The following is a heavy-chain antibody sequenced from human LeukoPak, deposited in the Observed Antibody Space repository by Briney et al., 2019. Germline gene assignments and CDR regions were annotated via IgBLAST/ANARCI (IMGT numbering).Heavy chain of an antibody. CDR3: ARDPWGSGSYYNEGLYFDY. D-gene: IGHD3-10*01. J-gene: IGHJ4*02. V-gene: IGHV1-69*13. CDR2: IIPIFGTA. CDR1: GGTFSSYA. Sequence: GASVKVSCKASGGTFSSYAISWVRQAPGQGLEWMGGIIPIFGTANYAQKFQGRVTITADESTSTAYMDLSSLRSEDTAVYYCARDPWGSGSYYNEGLYFDYWGQGTLVTVSS.